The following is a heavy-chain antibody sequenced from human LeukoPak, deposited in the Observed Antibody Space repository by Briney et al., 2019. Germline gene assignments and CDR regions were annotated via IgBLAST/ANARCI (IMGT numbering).Heavy chain of an antibody. CDR3: TRYNNDHFDY. Sequence: GGSLRLSCAGSGFTFGGYGMHWFRDTPGKGLEWVAVIAYDGSRAFYADSVKGRFTISRDNSKNTMSVQMDDLRAEDTAVYYCTRYNNDHFDYWGQGTLVTVSS. D-gene: IGHD1-14*01. J-gene: IGHJ4*02. CDR1: GFTFGGYG. V-gene: IGHV3-33*01. CDR2: IAYDGSRA.